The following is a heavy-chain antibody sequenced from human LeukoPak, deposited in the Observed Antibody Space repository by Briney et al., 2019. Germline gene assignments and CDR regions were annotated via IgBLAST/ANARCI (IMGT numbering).Heavy chain of an antibody. J-gene: IGHJ4*02. CDR3: AREEDAYYYDSSSYYWLDY. D-gene: IGHD3-22*01. CDR2: IIPIFGTA. Sequence: SVKVSCKASGGTFSSYAISWVRQAPGQGLEWMGRIIPIFGTANYAQKFQGRVTITTDESTSTAYMELSSPRSEDTAVYYCAREEDAYYYDSSSYYWLDYWGQGTLVTVSS. V-gene: IGHV1-69*05. CDR1: GGTFSSYA.